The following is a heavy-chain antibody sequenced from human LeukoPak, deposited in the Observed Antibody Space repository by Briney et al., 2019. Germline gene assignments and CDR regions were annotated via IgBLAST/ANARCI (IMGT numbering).Heavy chain of an antibody. J-gene: IGHJ4*02. CDR2: ISSSGSTI. V-gene: IGHV3-11*01. CDR3: ARDSDYDFWSGYSYYFDY. CDR1: GFTSSDYY. D-gene: IGHD3-3*01. Sequence: PGGSLRLSCAASGFTSSDYYMSWIRQAPGKGLEWVSYISSSGSTIYYADSVKGRFTISRDNAKNSLYLQMNSLRAEDTAVYYCARDSDYDFWSGYSYYFDYWGQGTLVTVSS.